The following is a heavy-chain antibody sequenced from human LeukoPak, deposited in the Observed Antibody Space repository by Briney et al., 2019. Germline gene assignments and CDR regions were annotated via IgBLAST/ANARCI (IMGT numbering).Heavy chain of an antibody. CDR3: AKDQDPHSYGSGSYAPFDY. D-gene: IGHD3-10*01. Sequence: RPGGSLRLSCVASGFSFTTHAMGWVRQAPGKGLEWVSHISGSGGSTKYSGSVKGRFTISRDNSKNTLYLQINSLRADDTAVYYCAKDQDPHSYGSGSYAPFDYWGQGTLVTVSS. J-gene: IGHJ4*02. CDR1: GFSFTTHA. CDR2: ISGSGGST. V-gene: IGHV3-23*01.